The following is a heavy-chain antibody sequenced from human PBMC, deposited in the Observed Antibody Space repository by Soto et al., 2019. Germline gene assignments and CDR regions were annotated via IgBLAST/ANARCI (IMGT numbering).Heavy chain of an antibody. CDR1: GDSISSYY. Sequence: HVQLQESGPGLVKPSETLSLICTVSGDSISSYYWSWIRQPPGKGLEWIGFSYYTGSTNYNPSLKSRVTISVDTSKTQLSLKLSSVTAADTAVYYCARRAGAVPGRIDFWGQGTLVTVSS. CDR3: ARRAGAVPGRIDF. CDR2: SYYTGST. J-gene: IGHJ4*02. D-gene: IGHD6-19*01. V-gene: IGHV4-59*08.